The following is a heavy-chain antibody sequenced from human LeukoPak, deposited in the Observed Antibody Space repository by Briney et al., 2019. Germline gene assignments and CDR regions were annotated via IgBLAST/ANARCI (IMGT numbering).Heavy chain of an antibody. Sequence: GGSLRLSCAASGFTVSSNYMSWVRQAPGKGLEWVSVIYSGGSTYYADSVKGRFTISRDNSKNTLYLQMNSLRAEDTAVYYCARDRYYDFDSSFTPAAYWGQGTLVTVSS. D-gene: IGHD3-3*01. V-gene: IGHV3-53*05. CDR3: ARDRYYDFDSSFTPAAY. CDR1: GFTVSSNY. J-gene: IGHJ4*02. CDR2: IYSGGST.